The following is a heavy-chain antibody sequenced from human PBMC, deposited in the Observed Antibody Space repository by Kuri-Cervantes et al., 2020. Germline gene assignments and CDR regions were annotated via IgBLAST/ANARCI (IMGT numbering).Heavy chain of an antibody. CDR3: ARDKWELDY. J-gene: IGHJ4*02. D-gene: IGHD1-26*01. V-gene: IGHV3-7*01. Sequence: LSLTCAASGFTFSSHWMSWVRQAPGKGLEWVANIKQDGGEKFYVDSVKGRFTISRDNSKNTLHLQMNSLRTEDTAVYYCARDKWELDYWGQGTLVTVSS. CDR2: IKQDGGEK. CDR1: GFTFSSHW.